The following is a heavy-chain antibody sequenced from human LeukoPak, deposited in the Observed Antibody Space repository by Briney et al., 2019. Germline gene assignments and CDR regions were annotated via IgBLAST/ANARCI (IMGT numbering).Heavy chain of an antibody. CDR2: ISGSGGST. CDR1: GFTFSSYA. D-gene: IGHD3-10*01. J-gene: IGHJ4*02. Sequence: GGSLRLSCAASGFTFSSYAMSWVRQAPGKGLEWVSAISGSGGSTHYADSVKGRFTISRDNSKNTLYLQMNSLRAEDTAVYYCARDSKWYGSGSTFDYWGQGTLVTVSS. V-gene: IGHV3-23*01. CDR3: ARDSKWYGSGSTFDY.